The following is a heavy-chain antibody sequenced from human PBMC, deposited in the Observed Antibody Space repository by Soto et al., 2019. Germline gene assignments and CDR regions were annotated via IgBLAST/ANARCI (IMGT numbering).Heavy chain of an antibody. V-gene: IGHV4-34*01. CDR1: GGSFRDYY. D-gene: IGHD3-3*01. J-gene: IGHJ4*02. CDR2: INHSGST. CDR3: AREGAYYNFWSGYYTGTYYFDY. Sequence: PETLSLTCDVYGGSFRDYYWIWMRQPPGKGLEWIGEINHSGSTNYNPSLKSRVTISIDTSKSQFSLNLSSVTAADTAVYYCAREGAYYNFWSGYYTGTYYFDYWGQGTPVTVSS.